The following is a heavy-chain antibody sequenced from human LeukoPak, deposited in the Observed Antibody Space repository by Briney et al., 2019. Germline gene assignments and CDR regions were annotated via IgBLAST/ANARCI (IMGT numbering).Heavy chain of an antibody. D-gene: IGHD6-13*01. CDR1: GGSLSSYY. Sequence: PSETLSLTCTVSGGSLSSYYWSWIRQPPGKGLEWIGYVYYSGSTNYNPSLKSRVTISVDTSKNQFSLNLSSVTAADTAVYYCARGRGSSTVGLGWSYWGQGTLVTVSS. CDR3: ARGRGSSTVGLGWSY. J-gene: IGHJ4*02. CDR2: VYYSGST. V-gene: IGHV4-59*01.